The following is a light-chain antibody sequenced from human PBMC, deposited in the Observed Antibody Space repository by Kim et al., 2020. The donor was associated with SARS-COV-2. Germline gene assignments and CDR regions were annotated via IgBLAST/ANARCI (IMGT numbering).Light chain of an antibody. CDR2: NAY. Sequence: DIQLTQSPSSLSASVGDRVTITCQASQDIINYLNWYQQKPGKAPKLLIYNAYKLETGVPSRFSGRGSGTDFSFTITSLQPEDIATYYCQQFDSVPYTFGQGTKLEI. CDR3: QQFDSVPYT. V-gene: IGKV1-33*01. J-gene: IGKJ2*01. CDR1: QDIINY.